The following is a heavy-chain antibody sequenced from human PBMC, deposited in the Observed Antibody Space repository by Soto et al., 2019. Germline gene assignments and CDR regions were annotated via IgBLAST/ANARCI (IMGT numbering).Heavy chain of an antibody. J-gene: IGHJ6*02. CDR2: IIPIFGTA. CDR1: GATFSSYA. V-gene: IGHV1-69*13. CDR3: ARGSGPCGGDCYPYYYYGMDV. D-gene: IGHD2-21*02. Sequence: VKAFCKAPGATFSSYAISWARQSPGQGLAWMGGIIPIFGTANYAQKFQGRVTITADESTSTAYMELSSLRSEDTAVYYCARGSGPCGGDCYPYYYYGMDVWGQGTTVTVSS.